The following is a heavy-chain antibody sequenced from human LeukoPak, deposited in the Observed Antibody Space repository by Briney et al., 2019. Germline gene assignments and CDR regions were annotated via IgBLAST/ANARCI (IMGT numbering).Heavy chain of an antibody. D-gene: IGHD4-17*01. J-gene: IGHJ2*01. Sequence: PGRSLRLSCAASGFTFSSYAMHGVRQAPGKGLEWVAVISYEGSNKYYADSVKGRFTISSDNSKNTLYLHMKSQRAEATAVYYCARNGGHYVFWYFDLWGRGTLVTASS. CDR1: GFTFSSYA. CDR3: ARNGGHYVFWYFDL. V-gene: IGHV3-30-3*01. CDR2: ISYEGSNK.